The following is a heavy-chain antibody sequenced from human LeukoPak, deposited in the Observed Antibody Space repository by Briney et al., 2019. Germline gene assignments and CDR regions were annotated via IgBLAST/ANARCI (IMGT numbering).Heavy chain of an antibody. Sequence: GGSLRLSCAASGFTFSSYAMSWVRQAPGKGLEWVSAISGSGGSTYYADSVKGRFTISRDNSKNTLYLQMNSLRAEDTAVYYCAKDPSEYYYGSGSYYLIPDAHFDYWGQGTLVTVSS. D-gene: IGHD3-10*01. CDR1: GFTFSSYA. J-gene: IGHJ4*02. CDR2: ISGSGGST. V-gene: IGHV3-23*01. CDR3: AKDPSEYYYGSGSYYLIPDAHFDY.